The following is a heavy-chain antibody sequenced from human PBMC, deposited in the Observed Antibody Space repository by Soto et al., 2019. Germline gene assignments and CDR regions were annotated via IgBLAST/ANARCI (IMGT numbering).Heavy chain of an antibody. Sequence: PGGSPRLSCITSGFIFTNQDMNWVRQAPGKGLEWVAFISGSGYSIYYADSVKGRFTISRDNAKNTLYLQMNSLRAEDTAVYYCANHPPPVSTDGRLDVGNYYGMDVWGQGTTVTVSS. CDR2: ISGSGYSI. D-gene: IGHD2-2*03. CDR3: ANHPPPVSTDGRLDVGNYYGMDV. J-gene: IGHJ6*02. CDR1: GFIFTNQD. V-gene: IGHV3-48*03.